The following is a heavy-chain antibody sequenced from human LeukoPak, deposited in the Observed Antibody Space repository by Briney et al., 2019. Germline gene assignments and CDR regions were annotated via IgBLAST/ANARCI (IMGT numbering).Heavy chain of an antibody. CDR3: AKDKGPAAISHYYYYGMDV. CDR1: GFTFSSYA. V-gene: IGHV3-23*01. CDR2: ISGSGGST. J-gene: IGHJ6*02. D-gene: IGHD2-2*02. Sequence: GTSLRLSCAASGFTFSSYAMSWVRQAPGKGLEWVSAISGSGGSTYYADSVKGRFTISRDNSKNTLYLQMNSLRAEDTAVYYCAKDKGPAAISHYYYYGMDVWGQGTTVTVSS.